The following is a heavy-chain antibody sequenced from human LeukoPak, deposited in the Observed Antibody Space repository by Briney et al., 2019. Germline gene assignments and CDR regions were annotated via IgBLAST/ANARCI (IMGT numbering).Heavy chain of an antibody. CDR3: GKDGHDILTGLSS. J-gene: IGHJ5*02. CDR2: ISWNSGSI. V-gene: IGHV3-9*01. D-gene: IGHD3-9*01. CDR1: GFTFDDYA. Sequence: PGRSLRLSCAASGFTFDDYAMHWVRQAPGKGLEWVSGISWNSGSIGYADSVKGRFTISRDNAKKSLYLQMNSLRAEDTALYYCGKDGHDILTGLSSWGQGTLVTVSS.